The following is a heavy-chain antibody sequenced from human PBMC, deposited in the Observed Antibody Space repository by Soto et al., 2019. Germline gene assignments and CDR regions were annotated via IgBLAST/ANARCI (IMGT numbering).Heavy chain of an antibody. CDR1: GFTFSSYS. CDR2: ISSSSSYI. V-gene: IGHV3-21*01. Sequence: HGGSLRLSCAASGFTFSSYSMNWVRQAPGKGLEWVSSISSSSSYIYYADSVKGRFTISRDNAKNSLYLQMNSLRAEDTAVYYCARDSDSYGFTLDYWGQGTLVTVYS. CDR3: ARDSDSYGFTLDY. J-gene: IGHJ4*02. D-gene: IGHD5-18*01.